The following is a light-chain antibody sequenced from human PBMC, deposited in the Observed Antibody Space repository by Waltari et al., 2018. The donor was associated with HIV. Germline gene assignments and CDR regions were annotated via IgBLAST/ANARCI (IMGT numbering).Light chain of an antibody. CDR3: QNYNSAPLT. CDR2: KAS. CDR1: QGISIC. J-gene: IGKJ1*01. Sequence: DIHMTQSPSSMSASVVDRITITCRASQGISICLAWYQQKPGKVPKLLIYKASTLHPGVPSRFSGSGSGTDFTLTISSLQPEDVSTYYCQNYNSAPLTFGPGTKVEIK. V-gene: IGKV1-27*01.